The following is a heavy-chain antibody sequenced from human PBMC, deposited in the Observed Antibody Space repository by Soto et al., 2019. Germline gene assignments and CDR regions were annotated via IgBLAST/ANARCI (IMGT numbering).Heavy chain of an antibody. D-gene: IGHD3-3*01. V-gene: IGHV3-33*01. Sequence: QVQLVESGGGVVQPGRSLRLSCAASGFTFSSYGMHWVRQVPGKGLEWVAGIWYDGSNKYYADSVKGRFTISRDNSKNKLYRQMNRLSAEDTAVYYCERAETIFGVVIDPFDYRGQGSLVTVS. CDR2: IWYDGSNK. J-gene: IGHJ4*02. CDR3: ERAETIFGVVIDPFDY. CDR1: GFTFSSYG.